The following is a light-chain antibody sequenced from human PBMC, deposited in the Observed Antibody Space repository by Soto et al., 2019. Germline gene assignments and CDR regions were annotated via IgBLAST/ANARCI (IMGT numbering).Light chain of an antibody. CDR3: QQWRT. CDR2: AAS. J-gene: IGKJ2*01. Sequence: EIVLTQSPGTLSLAPGERATLSCRASQSVSSSYLAWYQQKPGQAPRLLIYAASSRATGIPDRFSGSGSGTDFTLTISRLEPEDFAVYYCQQWRTFGQGTKVDIK. V-gene: IGKV3-20*01. CDR1: QSVSSSY.